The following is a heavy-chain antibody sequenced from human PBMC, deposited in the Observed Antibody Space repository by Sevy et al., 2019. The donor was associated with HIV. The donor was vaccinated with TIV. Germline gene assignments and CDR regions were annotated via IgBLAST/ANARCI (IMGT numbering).Heavy chain of an antibody. CDR2: IDHSGRS. J-gene: IGHJ4*02. D-gene: IGHD4-17*01. Sequence: SETMSLTCAVYGESFSNYYWSWIRLSPGKGLESIGEIDHSGRSDYNQSLKSRVTMSVDTSKNQFSLKLTSVTAADTAVYYCARGPKPLRSDYGDYRGVGYYFDSWGQGTLVTVSS. CDR1: GESFSNYY. CDR3: ARGPKPLRSDYGDYRGVGYYFDS. V-gene: IGHV4-34*01.